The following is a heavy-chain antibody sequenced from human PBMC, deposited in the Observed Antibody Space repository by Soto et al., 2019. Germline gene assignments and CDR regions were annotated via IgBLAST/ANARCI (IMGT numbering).Heavy chain of an antibody. D-gene: IGHD6-19*01. CDR2: ISDSGGST. V-gene: IGHV3-23*01. Sequence: GGSLRLSCAASGFSFSSYAMSWVRQAPGKGLQWVSDISDSGGSTNYADSVRGRFTISRDNSKNTLNLQMNSLRAEDTAVYYCARGHDNSGWYYFDYWGQGTRVTVSS. CDR3: ARGHDNSGWYYFDY. CDR1: GFSFSSYA. J-gene: IGHJ4*02.